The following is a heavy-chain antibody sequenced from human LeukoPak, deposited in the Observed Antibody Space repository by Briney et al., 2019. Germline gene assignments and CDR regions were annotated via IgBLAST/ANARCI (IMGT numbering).Heavy chain of an antibody. CDR3: ARKYYYDSSGYYYYDY. CDR2: INPNSGGT. CDR1: GYTSTGYY. V-gene: IGHV1-2*06. D-gene: IGHD3-22*01. J-gene: IGHJ4*02. Sequence: ASVKVSCKASGYTSTGYYMHWVRQAPGQGLEWMGRINPNSGGTNYAQKFQGRVTMTRDTSISTAYMELSRLRSDDTAVYYCARKYYYDSSGYYYYDYWGQGTLVTVSS.